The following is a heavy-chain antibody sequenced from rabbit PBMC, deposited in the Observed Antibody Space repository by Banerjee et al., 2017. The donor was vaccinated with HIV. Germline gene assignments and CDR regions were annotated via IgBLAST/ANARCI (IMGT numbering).Heavy chain of an antibody. J-gene: IGHJ4*01. V-gene: IGHV1S7*01. CDR2: IYAGRGST. Sequence: QLKETGGGLVQPGGSLTLSCKASGFSLSSYHMCWVRQAPGKGLEWIGTIYAGRGSTDYASWVSGRFTISSDNAQNTVSLQMTSLTAADTATYFCTRGLVAGVLDLWGQGTLVTVS. D-gene: IGHD3-3*01. CDR1: GFSLSSYH. CDR3: TRGLVAGVLDL.